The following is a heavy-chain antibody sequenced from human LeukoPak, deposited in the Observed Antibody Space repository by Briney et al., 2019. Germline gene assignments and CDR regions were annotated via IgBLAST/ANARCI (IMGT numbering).Heavy chain of an antibody. CDR3: ARDRSWGSKYYTDV. V-gene: IGHV3-21*01. Sequence: GGSLRLSCAASGFTFSSYSMNWVRQAPGKGLEWVSSISSSSSYIYYADSVKGRFTISRDNAKNSLYLQMNSLRAEDTAVYYCARDRSWGSKYYTDVWGKGTTVTVSS. CDR2: ISSSSSYI. D-gene: IGHD7-27*01. CDR1: GFTFSSYS. J-gene: IGHJ6*03.